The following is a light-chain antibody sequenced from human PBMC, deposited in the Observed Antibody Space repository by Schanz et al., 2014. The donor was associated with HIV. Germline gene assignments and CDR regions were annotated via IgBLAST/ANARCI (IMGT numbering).Light chain of an antibody. V-gene: IGKV3-20*01. J-gene: IGKJ2*01. CDR3: QQYDSSPYT. CDR1: QTVSSNS. Sequence: EIVLTQSPVILSLSPGERATLSCRASQTVSSNSLGWYQQKRGQVPRLLIYGASTRATGIPDRFSGSGSETDFTLTITRLEPEDFAVYYCQQYDSSPYTFGRGTKLEI. CDR2: GAS.